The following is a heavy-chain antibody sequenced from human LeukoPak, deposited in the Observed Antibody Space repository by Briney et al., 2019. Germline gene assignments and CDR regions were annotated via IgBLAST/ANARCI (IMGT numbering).Heavy chain of an antibody. J-gene: IGHJ6*03. D-gene: IGHD5-24*01. CDR1: GGSISSHY. CDR3: ARGRDGYNPKNYYYSYYMDV. Sequence: SETLSLTCTVSGGSISSHYWSWIRQPPGKGLEWIGYIYYSGSTNYNPSLKSRVTISVDTSKNQFSLKLSSVTAADTAVCYCARGRDGYNPKNYYYSYYMDVWGKGTTVTFSS. CDR2: IYYSGST. V-gene: IGHV4-59*11.